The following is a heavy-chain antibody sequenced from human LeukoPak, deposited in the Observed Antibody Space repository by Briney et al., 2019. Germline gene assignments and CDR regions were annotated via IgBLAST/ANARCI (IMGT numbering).Heavy chain of an antibody. J-gene: IGHJ3*02. CDR3: AREKWETVFAFDI. Sequence: SETLSLTCSVSGGSISSAGYYWSWIRQHPGKGLEWIVYIYYSGTTYYNPSLKSQLTISVDTSNNQFSLKLSSVTAADTAVYYCAREKWETVFAFDIWGQGTVVTVSS. V-gene: IGHV4-31*01. CDR2: IYYSGTT. D-gene: IGHD1-26*01. CDR1: GGSISSAGYY.